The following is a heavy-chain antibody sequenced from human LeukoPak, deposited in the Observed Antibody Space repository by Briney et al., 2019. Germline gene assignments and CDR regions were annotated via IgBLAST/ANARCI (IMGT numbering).Heavy chain of an antibody. CDR1: GFTFSSYA. CDR3: AKVSQWLKSYFDY. V-gene: IGHV3-30-3*01. CDR2: ISYDGSNK. J-gene: IGHJ4*02. Sequence: GGSLRLSCAASGFTFSSYAMHWVRQAPGKGLEWVAVISYDGSNKYYGDSVKGRFTISRDNSKNTLYLQMNSLRAEDTAVYYCAKVSQWLKSYFDYWGQGTLVTVSS. D-gene: IGHD6-19*01.